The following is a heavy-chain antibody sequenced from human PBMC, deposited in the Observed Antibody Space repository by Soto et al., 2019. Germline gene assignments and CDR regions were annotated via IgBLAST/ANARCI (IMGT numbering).Heavy chain of an antibody. CDR2: ISNDGSNK. D-gene: IGHD6-13*01. J-gene: IGHJ4*01. CDR3: AAAFLAAEIDY. CDR1: GFTFSNCA. V-gene: IGHV3-30-3*01. Sequence: AGGSLRLSCAASGFTFSNCAMHWVRQAPGKGLEWVALISNDGSNKYYADSVKGRLTISRDNSKNILYLQMNSLRAEDTALYYCAAAFLAAEIDYWGHGTLVTVSS.